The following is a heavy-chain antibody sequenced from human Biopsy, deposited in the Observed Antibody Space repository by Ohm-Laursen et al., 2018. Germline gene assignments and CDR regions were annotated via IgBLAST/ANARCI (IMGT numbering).Heavy chain of an antibody. J-gene: IGHJ6*02. CDR2: ITSSTSST. CDR1: GFTFNIYS. Sequence: SLRLSCTASGFTFNIYSIVWVRQAPGKGLEWVSSITSSTSSTYYADSVKGRVTISRDNANNSVSLQKNNLRVDDTAVYYCARWYGDLFYYYNGMDVWGQGTTVTVSS. D-gene: IGHD3-10*01. V-gene: IGHV3-21*01. CDR3: ARWYGDLFYYYNGMDV.